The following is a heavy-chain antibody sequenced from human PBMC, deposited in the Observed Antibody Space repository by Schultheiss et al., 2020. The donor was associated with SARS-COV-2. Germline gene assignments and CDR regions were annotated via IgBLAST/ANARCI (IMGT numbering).Heavy chain of an antibody. Sequence: ASVKVSCKASGYTFTTYGISWVRQAPGQGLEWMGWISAYNADTNYAQKLQGRVTMTTDTSTSTAYMELTSLRSDDTAVYYCARGTGTTGDFDYWGQGTLVTVSS. J-gene: IGHJ4*02. V-gene: IGHV1-18*01. CDR2: ISAYNADT. D-gene: IGHD1-7*01. CDR3: ARGTGTTGDFDY. CDR1: GYTFTTYG.